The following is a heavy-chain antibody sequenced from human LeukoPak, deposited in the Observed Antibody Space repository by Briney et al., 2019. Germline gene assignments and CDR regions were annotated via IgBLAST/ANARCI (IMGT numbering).Heavy chain of an antibody. J-gene: IGHJ4*02. D-gene: IGHD1-1*01. Sequence: SETLSLTCTVSGGSISSYYWSWIRQPAGKGLEWIGRIYTSGSTNYNPSLKSRVTMSVDTSKSQFSLKLSSVTAADTAMYYCARDRLDRAFDYWGQGTLVAVSS. CDR3: ARDRLDRAFDY. V-gene: IGHV4-4*07. CDR1: GGSISSYY. CDR2: IYTSGST.